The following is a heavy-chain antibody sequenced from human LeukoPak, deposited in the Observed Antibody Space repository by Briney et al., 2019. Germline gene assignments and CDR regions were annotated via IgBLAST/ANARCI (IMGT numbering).Heavy chain of an antibody. CDR3: AKILWLASYFDY. CDR2: ISYDGSNK. J-gene: IGHJ4*02. CDR1: GFTFSSYG. V-gene: IGHV3-30*18. D-gene: IGHD6-19*01. Sequence: GRSLRLSCAVSGFTFSSYGMHWVRQAPGKGLEWVAVISYDGSNKYYADSAKGRFTISRDNSKNTLYLQMNSLTAEDAAVYYCAKILWLASYFDYWGQGTLVTVSS.